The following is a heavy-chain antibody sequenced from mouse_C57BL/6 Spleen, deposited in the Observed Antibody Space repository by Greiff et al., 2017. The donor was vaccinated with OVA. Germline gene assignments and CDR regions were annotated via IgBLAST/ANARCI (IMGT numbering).Heavy chain of an antibody. CDR2: IDPETGGT. V-gene: IGHV1-15*01. Sequence: QVQLQPSGAELVRPGASVTLSCKASGYTFTDYEMHWVKQTPVHGLEWIGAIDPETGGTAYNQKFKGKAILTADKSSSTAYMELRSLTSEDSAVYYCTRGSYGSREWYFDVWGTGTTVTVSS. D-gene: IGHD1-1*01. CDR3: TRGSYGSREWYFDV. CDR1: GYTFTDYE. J-gene: IGHJ1*03.